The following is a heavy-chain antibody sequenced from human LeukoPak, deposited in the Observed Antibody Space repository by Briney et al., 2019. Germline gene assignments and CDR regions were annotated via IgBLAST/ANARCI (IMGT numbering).Heavy chain of an antibody. CDR3: AGIGVGATTRGAFDI. CDR2: INPSGGST. Sequence: ASVKVSCKASGYTFTSYYMHWVRQAPGQGLEWMGIINPSGGSTSHAQKFQGRVTMTRDTSTSTVYMELSSLRSEDTAVYYCAGIGVGATTRGAFDIWGQGTMVTVSS. CDR1: GYTFTSYY. V-gene: IGHV1-46*01. D-gene: IGHD1-26*01. J-gene: IGHJ3*02.